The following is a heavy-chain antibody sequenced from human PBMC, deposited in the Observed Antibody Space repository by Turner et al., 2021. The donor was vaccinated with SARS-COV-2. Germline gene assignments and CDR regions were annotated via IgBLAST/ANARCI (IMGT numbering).Heavy chain of an antibody. J-gene: IGHJ6*02. CDR3: ARLMDTAMYYYGMDV. D-gene: IGHD5-18*01. CDR1: GGSISSSTYY. V-gene: IGHV4-39*01. CDR2: IYYSGTT. Sequence: QLQLQESGPGLVKPSETLSLTCTVSGGSISSSTYYWGWIRQPPGKGLEWIGRIYYSGTTYYNPSLKSRVTISVDTSKNQFSLKLSSVTAADTAVYYCARLMDTAMYYYGMDVWGQGTTVTVSS.